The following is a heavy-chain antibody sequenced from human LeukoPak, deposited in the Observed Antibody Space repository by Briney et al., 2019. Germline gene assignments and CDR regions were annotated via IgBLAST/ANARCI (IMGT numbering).Heavy chain of an antibody. V-gene: IGHV5-51*01. CDR3: ARPRQLLWFGELSPDAFDI. CDR2: IYPGDSDT. D-gene: IGHD3-10*01. CDR1: GYSFTSYW. J-gene: IGHJ3*02. Sequence: GESLKISCKGSGYSFTSYWIGWVRQMPGKGLEWMGIIYPGDSDTRYSPSFQGQVTISADKSISTAYPQWSSLKASDTAMYYCARPRQLLWFGELSPDAFDIWGQGTMVTVSS.